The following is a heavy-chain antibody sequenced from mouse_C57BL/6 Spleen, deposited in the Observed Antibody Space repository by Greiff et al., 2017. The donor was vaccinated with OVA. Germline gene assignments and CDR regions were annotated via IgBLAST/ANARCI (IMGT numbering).Heavy chain of an antibody. J-gene: IGHJ2*01. CDR1: GYAFSSSW. CDR3: ARSHDGYWDYFDY. CDR2: IYPGDGDT. Sequence: QVQLQQSGPELVKPGASVKISCKASGYAFSSSWMNWVKQGPGKGLEWIGRIYPGDGDTNYNGKFKGKATLTADKSSSTAYMQLSSLTSEDSAVYFCARSHDGYWDYFDYWGQGTTLTVSS. V-gene: IGHV1-82*01. D-gene: IGHD2-3*01.